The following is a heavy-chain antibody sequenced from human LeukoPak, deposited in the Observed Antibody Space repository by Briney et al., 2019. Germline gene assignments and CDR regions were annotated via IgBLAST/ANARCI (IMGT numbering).Heavy chain of an antibody. CDR2: MNPNSGNT. D-gene: IGHD3-10*01. Sequence: ASVKVSCKASGYTFTSYDINWVRQATGQGLEWMGWMNPNSGNTGYAQKFQGRVTITRNTSISTAYMELSSLRSEDTAVYYCARGFTMVRGEYDYWGQGTLVTVSS. V-gene: IGHV1-8*03. CDR1: GYTFTSYD. CDR3: ARGFTMVRGEYDY. J-gene: IGHJ4*02.